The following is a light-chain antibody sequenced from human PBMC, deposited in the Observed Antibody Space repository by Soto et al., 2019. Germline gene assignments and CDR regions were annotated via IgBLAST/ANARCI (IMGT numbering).Light chain of an antibody. J-gene: IGLJ2*01. Sequence: QSALTQPASVSGSPGQSITISCTGTSSDVGGYNYVSWYQQHPGKAPKLMIYDVSHRPSGVSNRFSGSKSGNTASLTISGLQAEDKADYYCNSYTTSSTLVVFGGGTKLTVL. CDR3: NSYTTSSTLVV. CDR2: DVS. CDR1: SSDVGGYNY. V-gene: IGLV2-14*01.